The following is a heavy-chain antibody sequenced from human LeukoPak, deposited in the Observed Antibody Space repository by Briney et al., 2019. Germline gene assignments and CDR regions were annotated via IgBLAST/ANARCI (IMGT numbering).Heavy chain of an antibody. CDR3: ARVPSSGYYSARVFDY. CDR2: IYYSGST. CDR1: GGSISSYY. Sequence: SETLSLTCTVSGGSISSYYWSWIRQPPGKGLEWIGYIYYSGSTNYNPSLKSRVTISVDTSKNQFSLKLSSVTAADTAVYYCARVPSSGYYSARVFDYWGQGTVVIVSS. D-gene: IGHD3-22*01. V-gene: IGHV4-59*01. J-gene: IGHJ4*02.